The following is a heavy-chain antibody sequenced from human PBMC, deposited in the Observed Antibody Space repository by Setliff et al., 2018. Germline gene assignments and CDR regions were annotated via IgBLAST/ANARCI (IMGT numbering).Heavy chain of an antibody. CDR2: IIPIFGTA. V-gene: IGHV1-69*05. J-gene: IGHJ4*02. CDR3: ARRWDFGYFDY. Sequence: ASVKVSCKASGGAFSSYAISWVRQAPGQGLEWMGGIIPIFGTANYAQKFQGRVTITTDESTSTAYMELSSLRSEDTAVYYCARRWDFGYFDYWGQGTLVTVSS. D-gene: IGHD1-26*01. CDR1: GGAFSSYA.